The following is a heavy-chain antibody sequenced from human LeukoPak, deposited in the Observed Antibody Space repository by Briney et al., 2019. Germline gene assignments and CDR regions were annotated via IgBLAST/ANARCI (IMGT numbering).Heavy chain of an antibody. V-gene: IGHV3-23*01. J-gene: IGHJ4*02. D-gene: IGHD6-19*01. CDR3: AKDTGIAVVVSYFDY. CDR1: GFTFTSYA. CDR2: ISGSGGST. Sequence: AGGSLRLSCVASGFTFTSYAMSWVRQAPGKGLEWVSGISGSGGSTYQADSVKGRFTISRDNFKNTLYLQMNSLRAEDTAVYYCAKDTGIAVVVSYFDYWGQGTLVTVSS.